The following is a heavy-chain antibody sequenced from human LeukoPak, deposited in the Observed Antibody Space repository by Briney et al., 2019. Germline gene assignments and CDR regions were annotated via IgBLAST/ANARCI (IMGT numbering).Heavy chain of an antibody. Sequence: SETLSLTCTVSGGSISSSSYYWGWIRQPPGKGLEWIGSIYYSGSTYYNPSLKSRVTISVDTSKNQFSLKLSSVTAADTAVYYCARLGGTSCPRCYYYYYMDVWGKGTTVTVSS. D-gene: IGHD2-2*01. CDR3: ARLGGTSCPRCYYYYYMDV. V-gene: IGHV4-39*07. CDR2: IYYSGST. J-gene: IGHJ6*03. CDR1: GGSISSSSYY.